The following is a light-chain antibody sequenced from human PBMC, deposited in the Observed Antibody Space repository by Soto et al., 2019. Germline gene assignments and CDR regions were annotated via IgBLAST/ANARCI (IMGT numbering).Light chain of an antibody. CDR3: QQYGSSPVA. CDR1: QSVSSSY. V-gene: IGKV3-20*01. Sequence: EIVLTQSPGTLSLSPGERATLSCRASQSVSSSYLAWYQQKPGQAPRLLIYGASSRATGIPDRFSGSGSGTDFTLTMSRLEPEDFAVYYCQQYGSSPVAFGQGTKLEIK. J-gene: IGKJ2*01. CDR2: GAS.